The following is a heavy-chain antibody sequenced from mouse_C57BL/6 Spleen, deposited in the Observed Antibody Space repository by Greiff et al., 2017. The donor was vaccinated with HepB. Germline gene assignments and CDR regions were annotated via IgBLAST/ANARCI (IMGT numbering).Heavy chain of an antibody. D-gene: IGHD1-2*01. CDR1: GFTFSSYA. CDR3: AREELRRPFDY. J-gene: IGHJ2*01. V-gene: IGHV5-4*01. Sequence: EVQRVESGGGLVKPGGSLKLSCAASGFTFSSYAMSWVRQTPEKRLEWVATISDGGSYTYYPDNVKGRFTISRDNAKNNLYLQMSHLKSEDTAMYYCAREELRRPFDYWGQGTTLTVSS. CDR2: ISDGGSYT.